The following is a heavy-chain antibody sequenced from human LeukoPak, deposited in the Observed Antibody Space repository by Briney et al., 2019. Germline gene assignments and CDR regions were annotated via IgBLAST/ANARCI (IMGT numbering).Heavy chain of an antibody. CDR2: IPNDRRNN. D-gene: IGHD3-22*01. Sequence: GGSLRLSCAASGFTFSSYGMHWVRQAPDRGLEWVAVIPNDRRNNYYAESVKGRFTISRDNSKNTLYLQMNSLRTEDTAVYYCATSRDFYDTSGYHPYYFDCWGQGTLVTVSS. CDR3: ATSRDFYDTSGYHPYYFDC. J-gene: IGHJ4*02. CDR1: GFTFSSYG. V-gene: IGHV3-30*03.